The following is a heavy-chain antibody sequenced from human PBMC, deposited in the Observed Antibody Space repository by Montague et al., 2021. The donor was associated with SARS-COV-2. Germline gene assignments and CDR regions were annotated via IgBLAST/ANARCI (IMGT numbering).Heavy chain of an antibody. D-gene: IGHD3-9*01. CDR3: ARPVSYYDILSSSTNWFDP. Sequence: SETLSLTCTVSGGSISSSSYYWGWIRQPPGKGLEWIGSIYYSGSTYYNPSLESRVTISVDTSKNQFFLKLGSVTAADTAVYYCARPVSYYDILSSSTNWFDPWGQGTLVTVSS. J-gene: IGHJ5*02. V-gene: IGHV4-39*01. CDR1: GGSISSSSYY. CDR2: IYYSGST.